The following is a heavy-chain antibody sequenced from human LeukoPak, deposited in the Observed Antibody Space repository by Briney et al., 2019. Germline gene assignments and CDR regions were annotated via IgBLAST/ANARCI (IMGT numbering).Heavy chain of an antibody. CDR2: IYYSGST. CDR3: ARVKYSGSYYGVDY. D-gene: IGHD1-26*01. V-gene: IGHV4-30-4*08. J-gene: IGHJ4*02. Sequence: SETLSLTCTVSGDSISSADYYCSWIRQPPGKGLEWIGYIYYSGSTYYNPSLKSRVIISADTSKNQFSPKLSSVTAADTAVYYCARVKYSGSYYGVDYWGQGTLVTVSS. CDR1: GDSISSADYY.